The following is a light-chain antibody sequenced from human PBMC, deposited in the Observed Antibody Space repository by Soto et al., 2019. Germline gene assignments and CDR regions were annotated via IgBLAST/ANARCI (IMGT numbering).Light chain of an antibody. CDR1: QSISNH. Sequence: DIQMTQSPSSLSASVEDRVIITCRASQSISNHFKWYQQKPGKAPKLLIFAASSLQSGVPSRFSGSRSGPDFTLTISSLQPEDFATYYCQQSYSSPPTFGQGTKVDIK. CDR2: AAS. CDR3: QQSYSSPPT. J-gene: IGKJ1*01. V-gene: IGKV1-39*01.